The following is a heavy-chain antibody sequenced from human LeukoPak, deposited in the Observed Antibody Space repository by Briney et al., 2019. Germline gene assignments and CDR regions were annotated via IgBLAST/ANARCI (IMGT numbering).Heavy chain of an antibody. J-gene: IGHJ4*02. CDR1: GFTFSSYS. D-gene: IGHD6-19*01. CDR3: ARDPKVAGYSSGSFSDY. Sequence: GGSLRLSCAASGFTFSSYSMNWVRQAPGKGLEWVSSISSSSSYIYYADSVKGRFTISRDNAKNSLYLQMNSLRAEDTAVYYCARDPKVAGYSSGSFSDYWGQGALVTVSS. V-gene: IGHV3-21*01. CDR2: ISSSSSYI.